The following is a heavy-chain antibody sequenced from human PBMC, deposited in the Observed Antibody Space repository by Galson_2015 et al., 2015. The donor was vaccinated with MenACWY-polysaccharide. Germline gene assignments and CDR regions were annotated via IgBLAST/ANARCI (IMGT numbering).Heavy chain of an antibody. Sequence: SLRLSCAASGFTFSSFNMHWVRQAPGKGLGWVAAIWYDGRAESYADSVKGRFTISRDNYKNTLYLQMNSLRAEDTAVYYCAKTRGGDTASDSWGQGTLVTVSS. CDR1: GFTFSSFN. CDR2: IWYDGRAE. V-gene: IGHV3-33*06. D-gene: IGHD5-18*01. CDR3: AKTRGGDTASDS. J-gene: IGHJ4*02.